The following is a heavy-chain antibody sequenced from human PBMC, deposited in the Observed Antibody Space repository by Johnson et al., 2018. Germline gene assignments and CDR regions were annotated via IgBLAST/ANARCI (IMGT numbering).Heavy chain of an antibody. CDR3: TSAHIFNSGEGYGFGMDA. CDR2: IWYAVSKK. J-gene: IGHJ6*02. CDR1: GFTFSIYA. D-gene: IGHD2-15*01. Sequence: QVQLVQSGGRVVHPVRSMRLSCAASGFTFSIYAMHWVRQAPGKGPEWVAVIWYAVSKKYYSDSVKGRFSISRDNSKDTLYLQMHSLRGEDTAVSYCTSAHIFNSGEGYGFGMDAWGQGTTVTVS. V-gene: IGHV3-33*08.